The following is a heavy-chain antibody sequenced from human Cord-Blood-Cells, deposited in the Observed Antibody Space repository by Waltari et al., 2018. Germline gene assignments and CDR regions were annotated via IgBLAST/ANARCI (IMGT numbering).Heavy chain of an antibody. V-gene: IGHV4-34*01. CDR3: ARAGEGSGSRLYYFDY. CDR1: GGSFSGYY. CDR2: INHSGST. D-gene: IGHD3-10*01. Sequence: QVQLQQGGAGLLKPSETLSLTCAVDGGSFSGYYCSWIRQPPGKGLEWIGEINHSGSTNYNPSLKSRVTISVDTSKNQFSLKLSSVTAADTAVYYCARAGEGSGSRLYYFDYWGQGTLVTVSS. J-gene: IGHJ4*02.